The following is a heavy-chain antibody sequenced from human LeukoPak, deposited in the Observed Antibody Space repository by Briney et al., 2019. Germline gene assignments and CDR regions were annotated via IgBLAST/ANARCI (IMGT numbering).Heavy chain of an antibody. CDR1: GGSFSGYY. Sequence: SETLSLTCAVYGGSFSGYYWSWIRQPPGKGLEWIGEINHSGSTNYNPSLKSRVTISVDTSKNQFSLKLSSVTDADTAVYYCARESPGYSSGWYVFSDYWGQGTLVTVSS. J-gene: IGHJ4*02. D-gene: IGHD6-19*01. CDR2: INHSGST. CDR3: ARESPGYSSGWYVFSDY. V-gene: IGHV4-34*01.